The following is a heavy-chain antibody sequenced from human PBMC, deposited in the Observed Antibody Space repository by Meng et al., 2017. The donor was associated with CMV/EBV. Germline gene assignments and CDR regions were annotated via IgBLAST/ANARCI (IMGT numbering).Heavy chain of an antibody. CDR2: IYHSGST. Sequence: GSLRLSCTVSGYSISSGYYWGWIRQPPGKGLEWIGSIYHSGSTYYNPSLKSRVTISVDTSKNQFSLKLSSVTVADTAVYYCARVSSGGVGAAAMWFDPWGQGTLVTVSS. CDR3: ARVSSGGVGAAAMWFDP. J-gene: IGHJ5*02. D-gene: IGHD6-13*01. V-gene: IGHV4-38-2*02. CDR1: GYSISSGYY.